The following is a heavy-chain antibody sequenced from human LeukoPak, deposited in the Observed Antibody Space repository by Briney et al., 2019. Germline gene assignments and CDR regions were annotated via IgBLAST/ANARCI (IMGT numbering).Heavy chain of an antibody. V-gene: IGHV3-48*01. CDR2: ISSSSSTI. D-gene: IGHD1-1*01. CDR3: ARAQLEGPPDY. CDR1: GFTFSSYS. Sequence: GGSLRLSCAASGFTFSSYSMNWVRQAPGKGLEWVSYISSSSSTIYYADSVKGRFTISRDNAKNSLYLQMNSLRAEDTAVYYRARAQLEGPPDYWGQGTLVTVSS. J-gene: IGHJ4*02.